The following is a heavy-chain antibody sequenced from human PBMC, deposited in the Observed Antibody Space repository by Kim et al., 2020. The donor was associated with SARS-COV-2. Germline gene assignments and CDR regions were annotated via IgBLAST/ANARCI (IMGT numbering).Heavy chain of an antibody. Sequence: GGYLRLSCAASAFTFSSYWMHWVRQVPGKGPVWVSRINSDGSSTTYADSVKGRFTISRDNATNTLYLQMKSLRAEDTAAYSCARGISIALTKALSYWGQG. J-gene: IGHJ4*02. CDR3: ARGISIALTKALSY. CDR1: AFTFSSYW. D-gene: IGHD6-6*01. CDR2: INSDGSST. V-gene: IGHV3-74*01.